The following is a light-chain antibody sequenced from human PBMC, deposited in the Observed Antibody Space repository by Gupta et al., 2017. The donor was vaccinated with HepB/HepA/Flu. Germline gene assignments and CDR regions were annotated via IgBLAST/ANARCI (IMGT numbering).Light chain of an antibody. J-gene: IGKJ1*01. CDR2: WAS. Sequence: IVLTHSPASLTVSLGEPATSNCKSSQSGFLSLHNKDSLAWYQQKPGQPPKLLIYWASTRETGVPDRFSGSGSGTDFTLSISRLEAEDVAVYYCQQYCSTPRTFGQGTKVEIK. V-gene: IGKV4-1*01. CDR1: QSGFLSLHNKDS. CDR3: QQYCSTPRT.